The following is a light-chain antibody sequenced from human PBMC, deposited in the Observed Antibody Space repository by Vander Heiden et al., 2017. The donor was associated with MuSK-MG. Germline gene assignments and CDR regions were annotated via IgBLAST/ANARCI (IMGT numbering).Light chain of an antibody. CDR1: QSVTSN. V-gene: IGKV3-15*01. Sequence: EIVMTQSPATLSVSPGERATLSCRASQSVTSNLAWYQQKPGQAPRLLIYGASTRATGIPGRFSGRGSGTEFTLTISSLQSEDFALYYWQQDNNWHTFGGGSKVEIK. CDR3: QQDNNWHT. J-gene: IGKJ4*01. CDR2: GAS.